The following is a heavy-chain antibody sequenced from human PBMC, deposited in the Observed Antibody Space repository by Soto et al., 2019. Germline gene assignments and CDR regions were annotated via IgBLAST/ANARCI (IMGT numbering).Heavy chain of an antibody. CDR2: ISYDGNNT. Sequence: QVQLVESGGGVVQPGRSLTLSCAASGFTFSRFSMHWVRQAPGKGLAWVAVISYDGNNTHYAESVKGRFNISRDDSKNTVFLQINNLRGEDSAVYYCARDHGMFLSYYYYGMDVWGQGTTVSVSS. CDR3: ARDHGMFLSYYYYGMDV. D-gene: IGHD3-10*02. J-gene: IGHJ6*02. V-gene: IGHV3-30-3*01. CDR1: GFTFSRFS.